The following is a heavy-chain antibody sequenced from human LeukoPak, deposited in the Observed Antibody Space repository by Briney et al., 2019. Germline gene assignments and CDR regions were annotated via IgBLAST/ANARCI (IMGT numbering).Heavy chain of an antibody. D-gene: IGHD6-6*01. J-gene: IGHJ4*02. Sequence: SETLSLTCTVSGDSISSSSDYRGWIRQPPGKGLEWIGSIYYSGNTYYNPSLKSRVTISLDTSKNQFSLKLSSVTAADTAVYYCARQSVRAIAIAARPGNYFDYWGQGTLVTVSS. CDR3: ARQSVRAIAIAARPGNYFDY. V-gene: IGHV4-39*01. CDR1: GDSISSSSDY. CDR2: IYYSGNT.